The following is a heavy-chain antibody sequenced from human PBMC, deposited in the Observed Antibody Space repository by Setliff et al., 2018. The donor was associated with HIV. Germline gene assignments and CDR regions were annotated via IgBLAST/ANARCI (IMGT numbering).Heavy chain of an antibody. Sequence: GESLKISCIGSGFTFGNYGMTWVRQAPGKGLVWVSRVSSDGSSKTYADSVKGRFTISRDNSKNTLYLQMNSLRAEDTAVYYCARRPGTIRTGGWFDPWGQGTLVTVSS. V-gene: IGHV3-74*01. CDR2: VSSDGSSK. D-gene: IGHD2-2*01. J-gene: IGHJ5*02. CDR3: ARRPGTIRTGGWFDP. CDR1: GFTFGNYG.